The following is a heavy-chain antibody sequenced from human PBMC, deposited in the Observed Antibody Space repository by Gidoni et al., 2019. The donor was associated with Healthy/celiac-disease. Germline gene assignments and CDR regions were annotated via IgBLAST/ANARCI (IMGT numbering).Heavy chain of an antibody. CDR1: GLTFSSHR. Sequence: EVQLVESGGGLVKPGGSLRLSCEASGLTFSSHRLNWVRQAPGKGLEWVSSISSSSSYIYYADSVKGRFTISRDNAKNSLYLQMNSLRAEDTAVYYCARDPIVVVVAAAHNWFDPWGQGTLVTVSS. CDR2: ISSSSSYI. D-gene: IGHD2-15*01. V-gene: IGHV3-21*01. CDR3: ARDPIVVVVAAAHNWFDP. J-gene: IGHJ5*02.